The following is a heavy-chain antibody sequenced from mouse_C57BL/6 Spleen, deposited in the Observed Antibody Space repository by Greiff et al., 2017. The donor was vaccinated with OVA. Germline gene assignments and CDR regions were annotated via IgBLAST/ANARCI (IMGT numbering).Heavy chain of an antibody. V-gene: IGHV1-47*01. CDR1: GYTFTTYP. CDR2: FHPYNDDT. Sequence: VQLQQSGAELVKPGASVKMSCKASGYTFTTYPIEWMKQNHGKSLEWIGNFHPYNDDTKYNEKFKGKATLTVEKSSSTVYLELSRLTSDDSAVYYCARGPHYYGSSYAWYVDVWGTGTTVTVSS. D-gene: IGHD1-1*01. J-gene: IGHJ1*03. CDR3: ARGPHYYGSSYAWYVDV.